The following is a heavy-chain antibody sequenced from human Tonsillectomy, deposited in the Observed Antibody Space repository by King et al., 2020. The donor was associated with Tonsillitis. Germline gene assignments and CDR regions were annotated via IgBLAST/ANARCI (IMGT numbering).Heavy chain of an antibody. Sequence: VQLVESGGGVVQPGRSLGLSCVASEFTFNRYAMHWVRQAPGKGLEWVAVISYDGSNKYYADSVKGRITISRDNSKNTVYLQMNSLRAEDTAVYYCARDLGAGDFSYYYDSSGYYKGFDFWGQGALVTVSS. D-gene: IGHD3-22*01. V-gene: IGHV3-30-3*01. CDR1: EFTFNRYA. CDR2: ISYDGSNK. J-gene: IGHJ4*02. CDR3: ARDLGAGDFSYYYDSSGYYKGFDF.